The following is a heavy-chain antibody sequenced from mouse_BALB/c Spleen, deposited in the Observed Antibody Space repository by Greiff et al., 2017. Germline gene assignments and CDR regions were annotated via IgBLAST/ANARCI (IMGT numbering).Heavy chain of an antibody. D-gene: IGHD2-1*01. CDR1: GFTFNTYA. J-gene: IGHJ4*01. CDR2: IRSKSNNYAT. V-gene: IGHV10-1*02. CDR3: VRRGYYGTYDAMDY. Sequence: DVQLVESGGGLVQPKGSLKLSCAASGFTFNTYAMNWVRQAPGKGLEWVARIRSKSNNYATYYADSVKDRFTISRDDSQSMLYLQMNNLKTEDTAMYDSVRRGYYGTYDAMDYWGQGTSVTVSS.